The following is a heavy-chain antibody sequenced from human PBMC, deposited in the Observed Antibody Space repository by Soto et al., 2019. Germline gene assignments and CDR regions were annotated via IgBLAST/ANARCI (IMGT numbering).Heavy chain of an antibody. D-gene: IGHD4-17*01. CDR3: AKYMRPDGVWDFDY. CDR2: GGSQDGTA. Sequence: VQLLESGGGLAQPGGSLRLSCAASGFTFSTYTMAWVRQAPGRGPEWVAGGSQDGTAHYADSVKGRFTISRDNSRDTVYLQMITLRGEDTAVYYCAKYMRPDGVWDFDYWGQGTLVTVSS. V-gene: IGHV3-23*01. J-gene: IGHJ4*02. CDR1: GFTFSTYT.